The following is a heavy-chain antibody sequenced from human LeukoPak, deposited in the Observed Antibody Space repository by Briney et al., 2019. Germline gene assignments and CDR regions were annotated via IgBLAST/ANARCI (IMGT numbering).Heavy chain of an antibody. CDR1: GYTFTSYG. V-gene: IGHV1-18*01. CDR2: ISACNGNT. Sequence: ASVKVSCKASGYTFTSYGISWVRQAPGQGLEWMGWISACNGNTNYAQKLQGRVTMTTDTSTSTAYMELRSLRSDDTAVYYCARYDFWLPLGYYYGMDVWGQGTTVTVSS. CDR3: ARYDFWLPLGYYYGMDV. D-gene: IGHD3-3*01. J-gene: IGHJ6*02.